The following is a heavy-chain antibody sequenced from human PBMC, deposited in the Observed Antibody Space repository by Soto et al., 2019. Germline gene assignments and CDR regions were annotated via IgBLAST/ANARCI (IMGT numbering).Heavy chain of an antibody. Sequence: GSLRLSCAASGFTFSSYAMSWVRQAPGKGLEWVSAISGSGGSTYYADSVKGRFTISRDNSKNTLYLQMNSLRAEDTAVYYCAKRKYFPYYFDYWGQGTLVTVSS. CDR3: AKRKYFPYYFDY. CDR1: GFTFSSYA. CDR2: ISGSGGST. V-gene: IGHV3-23*01. J-gene: IGHJ4*02.